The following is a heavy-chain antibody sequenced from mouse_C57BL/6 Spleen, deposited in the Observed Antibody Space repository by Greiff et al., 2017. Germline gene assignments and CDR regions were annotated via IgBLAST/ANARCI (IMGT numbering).Heavy chain of an antibody. CDR1: GFTFSSYA. CDR3: ARGGSTMIRDYYAMDY. J-gene: IGHJ4*01. V-gene: IGHV5-4*03. D-gene: IGHD2-4*01. Sequence: EVMLVESGGGLVKPGGSLKLSCAASGFTFSSYAMSWVRQTPEKRLEWVATISDGGSYTYYPDNVKGRFTISRDNAKNNLYLQMSHLKSEDTAMYYCARGGSTMIRDYYAMDYWGQGTSVTVSS. CDR2: ISDGGSYT.